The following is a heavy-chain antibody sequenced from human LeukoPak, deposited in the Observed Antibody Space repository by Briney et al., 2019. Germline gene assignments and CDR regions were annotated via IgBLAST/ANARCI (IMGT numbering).Heavy chain of an antibody. D-gene: IGHD6-6*01. CDR3: AREGSDSDAFDI. Sequence: QTGGSLRLSCAASGFTFDDYGMSWVRQAPGKGLEWVSGINWNGGSTGYADSVKGRFTISRDNAKNSLYLQMNSLRAEDTALYYCAREGSDSDAFDIWGQGTMVTVSS. CDR1: GFTFDDYG. V-gene: IGHV3-20*04. CDR2: INWNGGST. J-gene: IGHJ3*02.